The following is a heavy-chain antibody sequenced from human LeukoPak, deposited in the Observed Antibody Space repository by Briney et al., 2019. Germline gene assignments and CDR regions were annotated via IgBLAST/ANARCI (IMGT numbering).Heavy chain of an antibody. CDR1: GFTFSSYA. D-gene: IGHD5-24*01. Sequence: GGSLRLSCAASGFTFSSYAMSWVRQAPGKGLEWVSAISGSGGSAYYADSVKGRFTISRDNSKNTLYLQMNSLRAEDTAVYYCAKGRWLQFFFPFDYWGQGTLVTVSS. V-gene: IGHV3-23*01. J-gene: IGHJ4*02. CDR2: ISGSGGSA. CDR3: AKGRWLQFFFPFDY.